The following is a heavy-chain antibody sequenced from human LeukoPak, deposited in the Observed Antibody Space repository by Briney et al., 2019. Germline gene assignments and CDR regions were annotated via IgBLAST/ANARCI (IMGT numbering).Heavy chain of an antibody. J-gene: IGHJ4*02. V-gene: IGHV3-30-3*01. CDR1: GFTFNTYT. Sequence: GGSLRLSCVVSGFTFNTYTMHWVRQAPGKGLEWVAVISYDGSNKYYADSGKGRSTISRDNSKNTLSLQMSSLRPEDTAVYYCAKVSVDSVWGDYFDYWGQGTLVTVSS. D-gene: IGHD5/OR15-5a*01. CDR2: ISYDGSNK. CDR3: AKVSVDSVWGDYFDY.